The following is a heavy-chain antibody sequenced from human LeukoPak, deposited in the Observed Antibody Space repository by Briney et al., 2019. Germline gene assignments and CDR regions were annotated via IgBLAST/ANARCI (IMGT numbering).Heavy chain of an antibody. CDR3: ARDPTFWSGYYIPFSPWFDP. J-gene: IGHJ5*02. V-gene: IGHV3-21*01. D-gene: IGHD3-3*01. Sequence: PGGSLRLSCAASGFTFSTYGMHWVRQAPGKGLEWVSSISSSSSYIYYADSVKGRFTISRDNAKNSLYLQTNSLRAEDTAVYYCARDPTFWSGYYIPFSPWFDPWGQGTLVTVSS. CDR2: ISSSSSYI. CDR1: GFTFSTYG.